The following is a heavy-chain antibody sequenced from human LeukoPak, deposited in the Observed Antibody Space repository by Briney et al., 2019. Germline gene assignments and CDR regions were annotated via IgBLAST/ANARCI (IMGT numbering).Heavy chain of an antibody. CDR1: GGSISSYY. Sequence: SETLSLTCTVSGGSISSYYWSWIRQPPGKGLEWIGYIYYSGSTNYNPSLKSRVTISVDTSKNQFSLKLSSVTAADTAVYYCARDKGNYDGFDPWGQGTRVTVSS. D-gene: IGHD1-7*01. V-gene: IGHV4-59*01. CDR2: IYYSGST. J-gene: IGHJ5*02. CDR3: ARDKGNYDGFDP.